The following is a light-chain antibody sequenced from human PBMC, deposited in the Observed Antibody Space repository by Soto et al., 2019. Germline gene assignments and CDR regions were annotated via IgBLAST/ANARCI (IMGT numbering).Light chain of an antibody. CDR2: KAS. V-gene: IGKV1-5*03. CDR3: QQYNDYACT. CDR1: QSISIW. Sequence: DIQMTQSPATLSDSVGDRVAINCRASQSISIWLAWYQQKPGKAPKLLIYKASSLERGFPSRVSGSGSGTEFTLTISSLQPDDFATYYCQQYNDYACTFGQGTKVAIK. J-gene: IGKJ1*01.